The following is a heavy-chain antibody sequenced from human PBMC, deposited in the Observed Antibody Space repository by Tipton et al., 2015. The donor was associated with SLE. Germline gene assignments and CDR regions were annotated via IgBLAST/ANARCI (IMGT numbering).Heavy chain of an antibody. D-gene: IGHD2-21*02. CDR2: VYDSGTT. CDR1: GGSISSSSYY. V-gene: IGHV4-39*07. CDR3: ARVVTVGAAHYYDIDV. J-gene: IGHJ6*02. Sequence: TLSLTCTVSGGSISSSSYYWGRIRQPPGKGLEWIGSVYDSGTTHYNPSLKSRVTMSVDTSKTQFSLKLGSLTAADTAVYYCARVVTVGAAHYYDIDVWGQGTRVTVPS.